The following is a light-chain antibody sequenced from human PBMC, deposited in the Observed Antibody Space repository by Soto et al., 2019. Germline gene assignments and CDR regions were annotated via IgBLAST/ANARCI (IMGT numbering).Light chain of an antibody. J-gene: IGLJ1*01. Sequence: QSVLTQPASVSGSPGQSIAISCTGTSSVVGGYSYVSWYQQQPGKAPKLVISDVSNRPSGVSDRFSGSKSGNTASLTISGLQTEDEADYYCASYTTSSTYVFGTGTQLTVL. CDR3: ASYTTSSTYV. V-gene: IGLV2-14*01. CDR2: DVS. CDR1: SSVVGGYSY.